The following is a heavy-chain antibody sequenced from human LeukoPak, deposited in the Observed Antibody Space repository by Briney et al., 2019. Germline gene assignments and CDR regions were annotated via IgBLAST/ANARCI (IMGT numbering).Heavy chain of an antibody. CDR3: AGLTPPRYYYYYMDV. Sequence: SETLSLTCAVYGESFSGYYWSWIRQPPGKGLEWIGEINHSGSTNYNPSLKSRVTISVDTSKNQFSLKLSSVTAADTAVYYCAGLTPPRYYYYYMDVWGKGTTVTISS. CDR2: INHSGST. J-gene: IGHJ6*03. CDR1: GESFSGYY. V-gene: IGHV4-34*01.